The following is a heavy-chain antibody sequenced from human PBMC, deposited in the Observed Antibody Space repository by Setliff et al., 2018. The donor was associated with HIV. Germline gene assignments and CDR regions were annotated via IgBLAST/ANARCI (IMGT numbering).Heavy chain of an antibody. CDR2: IDPDKGDT. J-gene: IGHJ6*03. D-gene: IGHD4-17*01. CDR3: ARQVYGDFYYYYYMDV. CDR1: GYPFTDFW. V-gene: IGHV1-2*02. Sequence: GASVKVSCKFSGYPFTDFWIHWVRQAPGQGLESMGWIDPDKGDTGYAHNFQGRVIMTRDTSTSTAYMELSSLRSEDTAVYYCARQVYGDFYYYYYMDVWGKGTTVTVSS.